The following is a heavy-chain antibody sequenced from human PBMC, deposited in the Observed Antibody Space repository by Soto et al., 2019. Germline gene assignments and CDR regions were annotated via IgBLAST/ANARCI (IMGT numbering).Heavy chain of an antibody. V-gene: IGHV4-39*01. CDR1: GGSISSSSYY. J-gene: IGHJ4*02. Sequence: SETLSLTCTVSGGSISSSSYYWGWIRQPPGKGLEWIGSIYYSGSTYYNPSLKSRVTISVDTSKNQFSLKLSSVTAADTAVYYCASTDCSGGSCYSSYYFDYWGQGTLVTVSS. CDR3: ASTDCSGGSCYSSYYFDY. CDR2: IYYSGST. D-gene: IGHD2-15*01.